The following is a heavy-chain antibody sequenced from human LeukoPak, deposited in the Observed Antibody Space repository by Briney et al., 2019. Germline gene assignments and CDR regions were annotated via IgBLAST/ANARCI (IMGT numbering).Heavy chain of an antibody. CDR3: ARLPPGIAVAGDGGR. CDR2: IYHSGST. Sequence: PSGTLSLTCAVSGGSISSSNWWSWVRQPPGKGLEWIGEIYHSGSTNYNPSLKSRVTISVDRSKNQFSLKLSSVTAADTAVYYCARLPPGIAVAGDGGRWGQGTLVTASS. CDR1: GGSISSSNW. V-gene: IGHV4-4*02. J-gene: IGHJ4*02. D-gene: IGHD6-19*01.